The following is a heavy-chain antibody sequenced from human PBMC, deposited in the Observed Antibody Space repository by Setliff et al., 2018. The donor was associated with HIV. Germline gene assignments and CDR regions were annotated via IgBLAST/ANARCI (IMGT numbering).Heavy chain of an antibody. CDR2: LYPGDSDT. Sequence: GESLKISCKTSGYSFTTYWIGLVRQMPGKGLEWMAILYPGDSDTRYSPSFQSQVTVSADKSIGTAYLQWNSLKASDTSLYFCARAPNSPYYSNVWYADHWGQGTLVTVSS. D-gene: IGHD3-22*01. CDR3: ARAPNSPYYSNVWYADH. CDR1: GYSFTTYW. V-gene: IGHV5-51*01. J-gene: IGHJ5*02.